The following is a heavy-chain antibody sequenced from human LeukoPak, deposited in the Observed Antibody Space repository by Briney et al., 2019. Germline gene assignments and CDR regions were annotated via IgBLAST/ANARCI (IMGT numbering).Heavy chain of an antibody. D-gene: IGHD6-19*01. CDR2: IYSGGST. CDR3: ATLAVAGTENAFDI. Sequence: GGSLRLSCAAPGFTVSSNYMSWVRQAPGKGLEWVSVIYSGGSTYYADSVKGRFTISRDNSKNTLYLQMNSLRAEDTAVYYCATLAVAGTENAFDIWGQGTMVTVSS. J-gene: IGHJ3*02. V-gene: IGHV3-66*01. CDR1: GFTVSSNY.